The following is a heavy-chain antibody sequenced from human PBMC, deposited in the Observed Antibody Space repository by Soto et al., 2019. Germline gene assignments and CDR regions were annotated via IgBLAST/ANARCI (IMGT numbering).Heavy chain of an antibody. CDR1: GFTFSSYG. CDR2: ISGSGGST. CDR3: EKNKSCSSYYYHYAMDV. Sequence: GSLRLSCAASGFTFSSYGMSWVRQAPGKGLEWVSAISGSGGSTYYADSVKGRFTISRDNSKNTLYLQMNSLRAEDTAVYYCEKNKSCSSYYYHYAMDVWGQGTTATVSS. J-gene: IGHJ6*02. V-gene: IGHV3-23*01. D-gene: IGHD6-6*01.